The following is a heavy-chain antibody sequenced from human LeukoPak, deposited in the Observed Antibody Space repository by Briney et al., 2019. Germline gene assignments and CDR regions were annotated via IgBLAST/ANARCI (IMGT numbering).Heavy chain of an antibody. CDR3: ASGTTMVPTDY. Sequence: GASVKVSCKASGGTFSSYSISWVRQAPGQGLEWMGRINPYLGIANYAQRFQDRVTITADRSTSTAYMELSSLTSEDTAVYYSASGTTMVPTDYWGQGTPVTVSS. V-gene: IGHV1-69*02. CDR1: GGTFSSYS. D-gene: IGHD5-18*01. J-gene: IGHJ4*02. CDR2: INPYLGIA.